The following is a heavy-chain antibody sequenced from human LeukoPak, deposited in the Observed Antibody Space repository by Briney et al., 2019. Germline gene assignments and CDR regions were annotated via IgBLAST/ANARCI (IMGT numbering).Heavy chain of an antibody. Sequence: SETLSLTCTVSGGSISSNNYYWVWIRQPPGKGLEWVGSIYYSGSTYHNPSRNSPVTISVYTSKNQFSLKLSSVTAADTAVYYCSRHVPPGIAAAGSLDYWGQGTLVTVSS. CDR3: SRHVPPGIAAAGSLDY. D-gene: IGHD6-13*01. CDR2: IYYSGST. J-gene: IGHJ4*02. V-gene: IGHV4-39*01. CDR1: GGSISSNNYY.